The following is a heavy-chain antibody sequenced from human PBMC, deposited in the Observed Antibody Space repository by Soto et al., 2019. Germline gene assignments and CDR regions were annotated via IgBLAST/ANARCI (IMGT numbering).Heavy chain of an antibody. Sequence: EVQLLESGGGLVQPGGSLRLSRAASGFTFSTFAMTWVRQAPGKGLEWVSAISGSGDNTYYADSVKGRFTMSRDNSKSPLYLQMNGMRGDDTAVYHCAKGRGVLFYFDQWGQGTLVTVSS. CDR2: ISGSGDNT. D-gene: IGHD2-21*01. J-gene: IGHJ4*02. CDR3: AKGRGVLFYFDQ. CDR1: GFTFSTFA. V-gene: IGHV3-23*01.